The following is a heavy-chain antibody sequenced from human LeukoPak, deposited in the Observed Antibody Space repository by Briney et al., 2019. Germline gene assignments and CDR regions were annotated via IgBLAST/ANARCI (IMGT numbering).Heavy chain of an antibody. J-gene: IGHJ5*02. CDR3: AREGDKYANWFDT. Sequence: PSETLSLTCTVSGGSISSYYWSWIRQPPGKGLEWIGYIYYSGSTNYNPSLKSRVTISVDTSKNQFSLNLSSVTAADTAVYYCAREGDKYANWFDTWGQGTLVAVSS. V-gene: IGHV4-59*01. CDR2: IYYSGST. D-gene: IGHD2-8*01. CDR1: GGSISSYY.